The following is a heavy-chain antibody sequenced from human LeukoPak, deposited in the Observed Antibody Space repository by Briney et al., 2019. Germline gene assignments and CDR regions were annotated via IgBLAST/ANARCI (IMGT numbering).Heavy chain of an antibody. CDR2: MNPNSGNT. CDR1: GYTFTSYD. CDR3: ARGFRTMVRGVIILRYNWFDP. V-gene: IGHV1-8*01. D-gene: IGHD3-10*01. J-gene: IGHJ5*02. Sequence: ASVKVSCKASGYTFTSYDINWVRQATGQGLEWMGWMNPNSGNTGYAQKFQGRVTMTRNTSISTAYMELSSLRSEDTAVYYCARGFRTMVRGVIILRYNWFDPRGQGTLVTVSS.